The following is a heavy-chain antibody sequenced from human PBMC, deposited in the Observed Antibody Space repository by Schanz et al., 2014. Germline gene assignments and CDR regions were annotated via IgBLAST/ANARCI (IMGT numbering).Heavy chain of an antibody. Sequence: QVQLQQWGAGLLKPSETLSLTCAFSGGSFSGYWWTWVRQPPGRGLEWIGEFNHIGYTNYNPSLTSRVTISVDMSKNHFSLRLSSLAAADAAAYYCATWSGTRLFDNWGQGTPVTVSS. J-gene: IGHJ4*02. CDR3: ATWSGTRLFDN. V-gene: IGHV4-34*01. CDR2: FNHIGYT. CDR1: GGSFSGYW. D-gene: IGHD1-7*01.